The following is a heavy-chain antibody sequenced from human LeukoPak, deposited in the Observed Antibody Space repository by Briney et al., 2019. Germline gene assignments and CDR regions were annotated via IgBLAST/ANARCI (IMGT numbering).Heavy chain of an antibody. J-gene: IGHJ6*04. CDR2: IYYSGST. CDR1: GGSISSSSYY. Sequence: KPSETLSLTCTVSGGSISSSSYYWGWIRQPPGKGLEWIGSIYYSGSTYYNPSLKSRVTISVDTSKNQFSLKLSSVTAADTAVYYCARTGYSYGLHGDVWGKGTTVTVSS. D-gene: IGHD5-18*01. V-gene: IGHV4-39*01. CDR3: ARTGYSYGLHGDV.